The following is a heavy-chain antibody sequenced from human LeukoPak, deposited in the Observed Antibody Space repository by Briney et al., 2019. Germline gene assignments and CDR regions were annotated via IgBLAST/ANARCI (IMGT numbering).Heavy chain of an antibody. Sequence: GASVKVSCKASGYIFIDYYMHWVRQAPGQGLEWMGWINPNSGGTKYAQKFQGRVTMTRDTSISTAYMELSGLKSDDAAVYYCARDRLRWYPNYYKYYYMDVWGTGTTVTVSS. D-gene: IGHD4-23*01. V-gene: IGHV1-2*02. CDR2: INPNSGGT. CDR3: ARDRLRWYPNYYKYYYMDV. CDR1: GYIFIDYY. J-gene: IGHJ6*03.